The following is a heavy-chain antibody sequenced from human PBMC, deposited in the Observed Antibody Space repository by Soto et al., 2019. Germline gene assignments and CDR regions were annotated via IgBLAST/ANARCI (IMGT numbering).Heavy chain of an antibody. J-gene: IGHJ4*02. Sequence: EVQLVESGGGLVQPGGSLRLSCAASGVTVSGNYMSGVRQAPGKGLEWVSVIYSGGSTYYADSVKGRFTISRDNSKNTLYLQMNSLRAEDTAVYYCARHGYNYGGGYFDYWGQGTLVTVSS. D-gene: IGHD5-18*01. CDR1: GVTVSGNY. V-gene: IGHV3-66*04. CDR2: IYSGGST. CDR3: ARHGYNYGGGYFDY.